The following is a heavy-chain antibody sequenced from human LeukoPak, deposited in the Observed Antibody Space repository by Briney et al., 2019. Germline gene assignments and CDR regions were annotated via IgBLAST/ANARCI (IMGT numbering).Heavy chain of an antibody. D-gene: IGHD6-19*01. J-gene: IGHJ5*02. Sequence: GSSVKVSCKASGGTVSSYAISWVRQAPGQGLEWMGRIIPIVGTANYAQQCQGRVTISPDESTSTAYMELSSLRSEDTAVYYDARDLGQWLVQRWFDPWGQGTLVTVSS. CDR1: GGTVSSYA. V-gene: IGHV1-69*11. CDR2: IIPIVGTA. CDR3: ARDLGQWLVQRWFDP.